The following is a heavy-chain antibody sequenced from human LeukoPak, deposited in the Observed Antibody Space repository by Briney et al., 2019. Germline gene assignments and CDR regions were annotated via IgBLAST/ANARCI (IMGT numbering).Heavy chain of an antibody. D-gene: IGHD6-19*01. V-gene: IGHV1-46*01. Sequence: ASVTVSCKASGYTFTSYYMHWVRQAPGQGLEWMGIINPSGGSTSYAQKFQGRVTITADESTSTAYMELSSLRSEDTAVYYCARGFGRDPSIAVAGIGEYFQHWGQGTLVTVSS. CDR2: INPSGGST. CDR1: GYTFTSYY. CDR3: ARGFGRDPSIAVAGIGEYFQH. J-gene: IGHJ1*01.